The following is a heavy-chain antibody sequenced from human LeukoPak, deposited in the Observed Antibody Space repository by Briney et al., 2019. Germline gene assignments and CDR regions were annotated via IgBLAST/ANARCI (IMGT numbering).Heavy chain of an antibody. V-gene: IGHV3-21*01. CDR3: ARDAITMVRLFDY. CDR1: GFTFSSYN. D-gene: IGHD3-10*01. CDR2: ISSSSSYI. Sequence: GGSLRLSCAASGFTFSSYNMNWVRQAPGKGLEWVSSISSSSSYIYYADSVKGRFTISRDNAKNSLYLQMNSLRAEDTAVYYCARDAITMVRLFDYWGQGTLVTVSS. J-gene: IGHJ4*02.